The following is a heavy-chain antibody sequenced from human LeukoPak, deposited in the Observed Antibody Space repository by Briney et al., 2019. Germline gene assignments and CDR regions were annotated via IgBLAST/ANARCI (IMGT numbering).Heavy chain of an antibody. CDR2: ISHDGGAE. CDR3: AGRPTGYSSGYVY. D-gene: IGHD5-18*01. CDR1: GFTIRIYG. Sequence: GGSLRLSCAVSGFTIRIYGMHWVRQAPGKGLEWVAMISHDGGAEHYGDSVKGRFTISRDNSENTVYLQMNNLRAEDTALYYCAGRPTGYSSGYVYWGQGALVTVSS. V-gene: IGHV3-30*03. J-gene: IGHJ4*02.